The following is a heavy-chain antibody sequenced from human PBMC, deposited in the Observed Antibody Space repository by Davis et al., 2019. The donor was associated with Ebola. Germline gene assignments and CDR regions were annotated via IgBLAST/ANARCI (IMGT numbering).Heavy chain of an antibody. V-gene: IGHV1-24*01. CDR2: FDPEDGEG. D-gene: IGHD5-12*01. CDR1: GYSLTELS. Sequence: ASVKVSCKVSGYSLTELSMHWVRQAPGKGLEWMGAFDPEDGEGIYAQKFQGRVTMTEDTSTNTAYMELRSLRSDDTAVYYCASASSGYGWVWGQGTLVTVSS. J-gene: IGHJ4*02. CDR3: ASASSGYGWV.